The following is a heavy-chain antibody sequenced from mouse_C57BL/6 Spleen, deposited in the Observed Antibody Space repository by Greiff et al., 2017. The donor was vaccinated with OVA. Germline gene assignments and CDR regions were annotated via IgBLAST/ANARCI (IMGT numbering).Heavy chain of an antibody. CDR1: GYTFTSYW. Sequence: QVQLQQPGAELVMPGASVKLSCKASGYTFTSYWMHWVKQRPGQGLEWIGRIHPSDSDTNYNQKFKGKATLTVDKSSSTAYMQLSSLTSEDSAVYYCAITPLITTVVVDWYFDVWGTGTTVTVSS. V-gene: IGHV1-74*01. CDR2: IHPSDSDT. D-gene: IGHD1-1*01. J-gene: IGHJ1*03. CDR3: AITPLITTVVVDWYFDV.